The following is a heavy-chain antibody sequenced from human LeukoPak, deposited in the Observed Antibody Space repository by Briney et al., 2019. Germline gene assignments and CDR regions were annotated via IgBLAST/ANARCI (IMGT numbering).Heavy chain of an antibody. CDR1: GYSFTSYW. J-gene: IGHJ4*02. Sequence: GESLKISCKGSGYSFTSYWIGWVRQMPGKGLEWMGIIYPGDSDTRYSPSFQGQVTISADKSISTAYLQWSSLKASDTTMYYCARPSRRDTAMPKHLDIPFFDYWGQGTLVTVSS. D-gene: IGHD5-18*01. CDR3: ARPSRRDTAMPKHLDIPFFDY. CDR2: IYPGDSDT. V-gene: IGHV5-51*01.